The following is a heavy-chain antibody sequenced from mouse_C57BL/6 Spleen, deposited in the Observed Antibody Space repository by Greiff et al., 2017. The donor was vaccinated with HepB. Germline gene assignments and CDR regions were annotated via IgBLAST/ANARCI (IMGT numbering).Heavy chain of an antibody. D-gene: IGHD2-2*01. CDR1: GFNIKDDY. Sequence: EVQLQQSGAELVRPGASVKLSCTASGFNIKDDYMHWVKQRPEQGLEWIGWIDPENGDTEYASKFQGKATITADTSSNTAYLQLSSLISEDTAVYYCTTGCFDYWGQGTTLTVSS. CDR3: TTGCFDY. J-gene: IGHJ2*01. CDR2: IDPENGDT. V-gene: IGHV14-4*01.